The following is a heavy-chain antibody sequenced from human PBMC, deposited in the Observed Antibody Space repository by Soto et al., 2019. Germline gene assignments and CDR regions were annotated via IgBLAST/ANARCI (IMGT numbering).Heavy chain of an antibody. D-gene: IGHD3-3*01. V-gene: IGHV1-69*06. CDR1: GGTFSSYA. CDR3: ARDGRNYDFWSGYFVHYYGMDV. CDR2: IIPIFGTA. Sequence: AASVKVSCKASGGTFSSYAISWVRQAPGQGLEWMGGIIPIFGTANYAQKFQGRVTITADKSTSTANMELSSLRSEDTAVYYCARDGRNYDFWSGYFVHYYGMDVWGQGTTVTVSS. J-gene: IGHJ6*02.